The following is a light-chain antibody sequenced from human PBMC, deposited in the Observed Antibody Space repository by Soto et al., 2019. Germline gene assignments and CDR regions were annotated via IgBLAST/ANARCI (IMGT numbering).Light chain of an antibody. J-gene: IGLJ1*01. CDR2: EVS. CDR3: SSYTSSSTYV. Sequence: TLHASVSGTPGKSITISCTGTSSDVGNYNYVSWYQHHPGKAPKLMIYEVSNRPSGVSHRFSGSKSGNTASLTISGLQAEDESDYYCSSYTSSSTYVFGTGTKVTVL. CDR1: SSDVGNYNY. V-gene: IGLV2-14*01.